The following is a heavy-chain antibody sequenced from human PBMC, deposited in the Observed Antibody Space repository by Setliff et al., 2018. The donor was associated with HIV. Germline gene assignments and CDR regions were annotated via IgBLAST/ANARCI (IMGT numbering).Heavy chain of an antibody. CDR2: TSAYNGYT. CDR3: ARDLAPPFYFDY. J-gene: IGHJ4*02. CDR1: GGSFNIRG. Sequence: ASVKVSCKASGGSFNIRGFTWVRQAPGQGLEWMGWTSAYNGYTDYAQNLQGRVTMTADTSTNTAYVELRSLTSDDTAVYYCARDLAPPFYFDYWGQGTLVTVSS. V-gene: IGHV1-18*01.